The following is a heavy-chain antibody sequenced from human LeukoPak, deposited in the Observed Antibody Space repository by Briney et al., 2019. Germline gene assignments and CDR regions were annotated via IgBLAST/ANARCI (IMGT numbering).Heavy chain of an antibody. CDR3: ARDYCGSTSCLFDY. J-gene: IGHJ4*02. V-gene: IGHV1-2*06. CDR1: GYTFTGYH. D-gene: IGHD2-2*01. Sequence: GASVKVSCKASGYTFTGYHMHWVRQAPGQGLEWMGRINPNSGDTNYAQNFQGRVTMTRDTSISTAYMELSRLRSDDTAVYYCARDYCGSTSCLFDYWGQGTLVTVSS. CDR2: INPNSGDT.